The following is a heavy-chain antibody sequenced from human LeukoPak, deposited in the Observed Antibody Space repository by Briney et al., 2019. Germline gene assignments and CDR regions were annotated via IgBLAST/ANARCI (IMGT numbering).Heavy chain of an antibody. CDR2: IYYSGST. CDR3: ARGSYYYDSSGYYSPFDY. D-gene: IGHD3-22*01. Sequence: SETLSLTCTVSGGSISSYYWSWIRQPPGKGLEWIGYIYYSGSTNYNPSLKSRVTISVDTSKNQFSLKLSSVTAADTAVYYCARGSYYYDSSGYYSPFDYWGQGTLVTVSS. CDR1: GGSISSYY. J-gene: IGHJ4*02. V-gene: IGHV4-59*01.